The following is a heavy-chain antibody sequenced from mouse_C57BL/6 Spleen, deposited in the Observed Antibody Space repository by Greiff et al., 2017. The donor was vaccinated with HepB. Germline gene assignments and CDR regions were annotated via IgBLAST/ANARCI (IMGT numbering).Heavy chain of an antibody. D-gene: IGHD2-14*01. CDR2: IRSKSNNYAT. CDR3: VSSYYREMDY. Sequence: EVQGVESGGGLVQPKGSLKLSCAASGFSFNTYAMNWVRQAPGKGLEWVARIRSKSNNYATYYADSVKDRFTISRDDSESMLYLQMNNLKTGDTAMYYCVSSYYREMDYWGQGTSVTVSS. V-gene: IGHV10-1*01. CDR1: GFSFNTYA. J-gene: IGHJ4*01.